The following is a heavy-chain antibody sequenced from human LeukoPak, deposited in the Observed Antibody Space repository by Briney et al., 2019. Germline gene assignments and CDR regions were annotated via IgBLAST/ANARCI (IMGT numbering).Heavy chain of an antibody. CDR3: AREYCSSTSCLYYFDY. D-gene: IGHD2-2*01. CDR2: IIPIFGTA. CDR1: GGTFSSYA. Sequence: SVKVSCKASGGTFSSYAISWVRQAPGQGLEWMGGIIPIFGTANYAQKFQGRVTITADESTSTAYMELSSLRSGDTAVYYCAREYCSSTSCLYYFDYWGQGTLVTVSS. J-gene: IGHJ4*02. V-gene: IGHV1-69*13.